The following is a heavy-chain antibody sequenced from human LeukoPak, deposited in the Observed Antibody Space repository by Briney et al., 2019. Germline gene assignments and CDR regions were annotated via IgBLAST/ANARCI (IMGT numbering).Heavy chain of an antibody. V-gene: IGHV3-53*01. Sequence: GGSLRLSCVVSGFSVSNNYIIWVRQAPGNGLERVSVIYGDGRTSHSASVRGRFTIPRDNSKNIVSLQMNNLRAEDTAVYYCARGRGLGVVSPYFDYWGQGTLVTVSS. CDR3: ARGRGLGVVSPYFDY. J-gene: IGHJ4*02. D-gene: IGHD3-3*01. CDR2: IYGDGRT. CDR1: GFSVSNNY.